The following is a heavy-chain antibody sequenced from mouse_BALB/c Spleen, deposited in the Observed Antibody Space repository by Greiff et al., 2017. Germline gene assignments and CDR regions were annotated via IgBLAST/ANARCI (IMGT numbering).Heavy chain of an antibody. CDR3: ARHRRFITTVVAMYYAMDY. Sequence: EVKLVESGGDLVKPGGSLKLSCAASGFTFSSYGMSWVRQPPDKRLEWVATISSGGSYTYYPDSVKGRFTISRDNAKNTLYLQMSSLKSEDTAMYYCARHRRFITTVVAMYYAMDYWGQGTSVTVSS. D-gene: IGHD1-1*01. V-gene: IGHV5-6*01. CDR2: ISSGGSYT. CDR1: GFTFSSYG. J-gene: IGHJ4*01.